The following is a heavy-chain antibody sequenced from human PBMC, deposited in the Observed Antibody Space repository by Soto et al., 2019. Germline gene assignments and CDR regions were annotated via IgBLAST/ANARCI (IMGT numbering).Heavy chain of an antibody. CDR2: IYWNDDE. D-gene: IGHD4-17*01. Sequence: QITLKESAPTLVMPTQTLTLTCSFSGFSLTTTAVGVGWIRQPPGKALEWLALIYWNDDEHYSPSLRSRLSITTDTSKTRVVLRMTDMDPVDTATYYCAHALFYADYDSYFDLWGRGTLVTVSS. J-gene: IGHJ2*01. V-gene: IGHV2-5*01. CDR3: AHALFYADYDSYFDL. CDR1: GFSLTTTAVG.